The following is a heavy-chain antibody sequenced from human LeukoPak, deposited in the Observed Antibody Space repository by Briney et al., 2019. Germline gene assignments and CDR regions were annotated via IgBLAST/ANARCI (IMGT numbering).Heavy chain of an antibody. V-gene: IGHV3-21*01. Sequence: GGSMRLSCAASGFTFSSYSMHWVRQAPGKGLEWVSSISYSRSYIYYADSVKGRFTISRDNAKNSLYLQMNSLRAEDTAVYYCAVNYCSSTSCYVDAFDIWGQGTMVTVSS. D-gene: IGHD2-2*01. J-gene: IGHJ3*02. CDR1: GFTFSSYS. CDR3: AVNYCSSTSCYVDAFDI. CDR2: ISYSRSYI.